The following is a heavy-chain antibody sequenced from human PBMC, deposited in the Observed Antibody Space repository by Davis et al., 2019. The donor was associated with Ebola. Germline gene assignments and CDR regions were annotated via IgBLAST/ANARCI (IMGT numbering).Heavy chain of an antibody. V-gene: IGHV5-51*01. CDR3: ARQWYSGNYYYCYGMDV. D-gene: IGHD1-26*01. Sequence: KVSCKGSGYNFTSYWIGWVRQMPGKGLEWMGIIYPGDSDTRYSPSFQGQVTISADKSISTAYLQWSSLKASDTAMYYCARQWYSGNYYYCYGMDVWGQGTTVTVSS. CDR2: IYPGDSDT. J-gene: IGHJ6*02. CDR1: GYNFTSYW.